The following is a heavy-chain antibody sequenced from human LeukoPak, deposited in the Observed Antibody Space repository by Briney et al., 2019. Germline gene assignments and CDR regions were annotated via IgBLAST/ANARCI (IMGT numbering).Heavy chain of an antibody. CDR2: ISPNSGGT. Sequence: GASVKVSCKASGYTFTGYYMHWVRQAPGQGLEWMGWISPNSGGTNYAQKFQGWVTMTRDTSISTAYMELSRLRSDDTAVYYCARDRAAGPYRFSYGMDVWGQGTTVTVSS. CDR1: GYTFTGYY. V-gene: IGHV1-2*04. CDR3: ARDRAAGPYRFSYGMDV. J-gene: IGHJ6*02. D-gene: IGHD6-13*01.